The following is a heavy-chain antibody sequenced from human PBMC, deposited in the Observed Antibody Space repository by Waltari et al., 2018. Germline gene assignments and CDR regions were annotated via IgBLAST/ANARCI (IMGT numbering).Heavy chain of an antibody. Sequence: QVQLVQSGAEVKKPGSSVKVSCKASGGPFSSYAISLVRQAPGQGLEWMGGIIPIFGTANYAQKFQGRVTITADESTSTAYMELSSLRSEDTAVYYCARKVEQLGVLMDVWGQGTTVTVSS. CDR3: ARKVEQLGVLMDV. CDR1: GGPFSSYA. J-gene: IGHJ6*02. CDR2: IIPIFGTA. V-gene: IGHV1-69*01. D-gene: IGHD6-6*01.